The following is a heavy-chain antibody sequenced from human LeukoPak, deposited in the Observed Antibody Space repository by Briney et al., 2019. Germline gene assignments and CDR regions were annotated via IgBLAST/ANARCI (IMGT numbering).Heavy chain of an antibody. D-gene: IGHD3-10*01. CDR2: ISGSGGST. Sequence: GGSLGLSCAASGFTFSRYAMSWVRQAPGKGLEWVSAISGSGGSTYYADSVKGRFTISRDNSKNTLYLQMNSLRAEDTAVYYCAKVSYHYYGSGSYVVDYWGQGTLVTVSS. J-gene: IGHJ4*02. CDR1: GFTFSRYA. CDR3: AKVSYHYYGSGSYVVDY. V-gene: IGHV3-23*01.